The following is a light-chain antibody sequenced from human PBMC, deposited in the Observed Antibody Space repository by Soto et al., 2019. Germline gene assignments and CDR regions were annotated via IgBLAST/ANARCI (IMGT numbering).Light chain of an antibody. V-gene: IGLV1-40*01. CDR2: GNS. CDR3: QSYDSSLSGYV. CDR1: SSNIGAGYD. Sequence: QSVLTQPPSGSGAPGQRVTISCTGSSSNIGAGYDVHWYQQLPGTAPKLLIYGNSNRPSGFPDRFSGSKSGTSASLAITGLQAEDEADYFCQSYDSSLSGYVFGTGTKVTVL. J-gene: IGLJ1*01.